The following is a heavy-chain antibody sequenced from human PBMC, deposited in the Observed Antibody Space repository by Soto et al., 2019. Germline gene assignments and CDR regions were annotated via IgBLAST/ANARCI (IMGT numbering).Heavy chain of an antibody. Sequence: GGSLRLSCAASGFTFSSYEMNWVRQAPGKGLEWVSYISSSGSTIYYADSVKGRFTISRDNAKNSLYLQMNSLRAEDTAVYYCARSYYYDTSDYYFDYGYWGQGTPVTVSS. CDR2: ISSSGSTI. V-gene: IGHV3-48*03. J-gene: IGHJ4*02. CDR1: GFTFSSYE. D-gene: IGHD3-22*01. CDR3: ARSYYYDTSDYYFDYGY.